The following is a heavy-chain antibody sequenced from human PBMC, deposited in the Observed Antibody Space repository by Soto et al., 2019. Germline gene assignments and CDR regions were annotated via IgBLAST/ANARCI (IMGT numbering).Heavy chain of an antibody. D-gene: IGHD3-9*01. CDR3: ARVVLGHYDILTGYSGGLDY. V-gene: IGHV3-11*06. J-gene: IGHJ4*02. CDR2: ISSSSSYT. CDR1: GFTFSDYY. Sequence: GGSLRLSCAASGFTFSDYYMSWIRQAPGKGLEWVSYISSSSSYTNYADSVKGRFTISRDNAKNSLYLQMNSLRAEDTAVYYCARVVLGHYDILTGYSGGLDYWGQGTLVTVSS.